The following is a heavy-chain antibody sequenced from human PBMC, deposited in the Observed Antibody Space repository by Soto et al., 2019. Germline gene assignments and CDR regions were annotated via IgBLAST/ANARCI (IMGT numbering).Heavy chain of an antibody. Sequence: QVHLEQWGAGLLNPSETLSLTCAVYGGSLSGYYWSWVRQSPGKGLEWIGEINHSGTTNYNPSLKTRVTISADTSKHQFSLRLSSVTAADSAVYYCASYQYLDLWTGSRHYMDVWGRGTTVTVSS. D-gene: IGHD3-9*01. CDR2: INHSGTT. J-gene: IGHJ6*03. V-gene: IGHV4-34*01. CDR1: GGSLSGYY. CDR3: ASYQYLDLWTGSRHYMDV.